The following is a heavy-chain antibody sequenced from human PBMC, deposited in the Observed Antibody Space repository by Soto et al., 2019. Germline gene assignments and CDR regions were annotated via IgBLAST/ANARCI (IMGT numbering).Heavy chain of an antibody. Sequence: QVQLVQSGAEVKKPGSSVKVSCKASGGTFSSYTISWVRQAPGQGLEWMGRIIPILGIANYAQKFQGRVTITADKATSTAYMELSSLRSEDTAVYYCARGDCSSTSCYGSNWFDPWGQGTLVTVSS. D-gene: IGHD2-2*01. CDR1: GGTFSSYT. J-gene: IGHJ5*02. CDR3: ARGDCSSTSCYGSNWFDP. CDR2: IIPILGIA. V-gene: IGHV1-69*02.